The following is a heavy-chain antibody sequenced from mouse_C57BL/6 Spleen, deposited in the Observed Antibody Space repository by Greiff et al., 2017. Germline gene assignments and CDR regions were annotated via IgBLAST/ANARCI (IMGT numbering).Heavy chain of an antibody. J-gene: IGHJ1*03. D-gene: IGHD1-1*01. Sequence: VQLQQPGTELVKPGASVKLSCKASGYTFTSYWMHWVKQRPGQGLEWIGNINPSNGGTNYNEKFKSKATLTVDKSSSTADMQLSSLTSEVSAVYDWARGYYGEGWYFDVWGTGTTVTVSS. V-gene: IGHV1-53*01. CDR2: INPSNGGT. CDR1: GYTFTSYW. CDR3: ARGYYGEGWYFDV.